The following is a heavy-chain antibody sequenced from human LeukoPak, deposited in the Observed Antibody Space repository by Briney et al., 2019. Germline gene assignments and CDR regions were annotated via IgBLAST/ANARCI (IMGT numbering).Heavy chain of an antibody. J-gene: IGHJ6*02. CDR2: IWYDGSNK. CDR1: GFTFSSYG. D-gene: IGHD2-2*02. Sequence: GGSLRLSCAASGFTFSSYGMHWVRQAPGKGLEWVAVIWYDGSNKYYADSVKGRFTISRDNSKNTLYLQMNSLRAEDTAVYYCAKALGVPAAIGYYYYGMDVWGQGTTVTVSS. CDR3: AKALGVPAAIGYYYYGMDV. V-gene: IGHV3-33*06.